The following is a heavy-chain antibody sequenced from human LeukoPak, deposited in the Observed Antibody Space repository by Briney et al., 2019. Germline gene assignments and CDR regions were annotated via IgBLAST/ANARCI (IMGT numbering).Heavy chain of an antibody. D-gene: IGHD3-22*01. CDR3: ARVRYYYDSSGYSYYFDY. J-gene: IGHJ4*02. CDR2: TRNKANSYTT. V-gene: IGHV3-72*01. CDR1: GFTFSDHY. Sequence: GGSLRLSCAASGFTFSDHYMDWVRQAPGKGLEWVGRTRNKANSYTTEYAASVKGRFTISRDDSKNSLYLQMNSLKTEDTAVYYCARVRYYYDSSGYSYYFDYWGQGTLVTVSS.